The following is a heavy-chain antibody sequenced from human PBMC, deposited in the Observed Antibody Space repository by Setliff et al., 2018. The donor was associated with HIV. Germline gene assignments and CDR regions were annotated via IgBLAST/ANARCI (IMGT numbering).Heavy chain of an antibody. CDR1: GFTFSGYG. J-gene: IGHJ6*03. V-gene: IGHV3-30*02. Sequence: GGSVRLSCAASGFTFSGYGMYWVRQAPGKGLEWVAFIRYDGDNKYYADSVKGRFTISRDNSKNTLYLQMNSLRAKDAAVYYCAKAFGYCSGGSCPVLMDVWGKGTTVTVSS. D-gene: IGHD2-15*01. CDR3: AKAFGYCSGGSCPVLMDV. CDR2: IRYDGDNK.